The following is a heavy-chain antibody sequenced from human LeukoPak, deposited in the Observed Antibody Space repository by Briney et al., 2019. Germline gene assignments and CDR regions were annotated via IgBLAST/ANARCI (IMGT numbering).Heavy chain of an antibody. CDR3: ASSMGIAVAGPEGGYFDY. CDR1: GGSISSYY. J-gene: IGHJ4*02. V-gene: IGHV4-4*07. CDR2: IYTSGST. Sequence: SETLSLTCTVSGGSISSYYWSWIRQPAGKGLEWIGRIYTSGSTNYNPSLKSRVTMSVDTSKNQFSLKLSSVTAADTAVYYCASSMGIAVAGPEGGYFDYWGQGTLVTVSS. D-gene: IGHD6-19*01.